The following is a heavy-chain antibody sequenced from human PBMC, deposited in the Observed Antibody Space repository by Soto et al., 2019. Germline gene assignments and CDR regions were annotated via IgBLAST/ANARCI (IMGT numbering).Heavy chain of an antibody. V-gene: IGHV3-9*01. CDR2: ISWNSGSI. CDR1: GFTFDDYA. D-gene: IGHD3-16*01. Sequence: EVQLVESGGGLVQPGRSLRLSCAASGFTFDDYAMHWVRQAPGKGLEWVSGISWNSGSIGYADSVKDRFTISRDNAKNSLYLQMNSLRAEDTALYYCAKGDGGVNTFDYWGQGTLVTVSS. CDR3: AKGDGGVNTFDY. J-gene: IGHJ4*02.